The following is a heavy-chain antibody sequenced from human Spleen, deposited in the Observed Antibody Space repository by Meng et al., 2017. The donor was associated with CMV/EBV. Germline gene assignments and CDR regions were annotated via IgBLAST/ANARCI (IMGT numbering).Heavy chain of an antibody. Sequence: SETLSLTCTVSGGSISSTTTYYWGWIRQPPGQGLEWIGTIYYSGTTYYNPSLTGRVTISVDTSKNQFSLELRLWTAAEKAVYYFARYYRIKKIFGVVCRMEVWGQGTTVTVSS. CDR1: GGSISSTTTYY. CDR3: ARYYRIKKIFGVVCRMEV. D-gene: IGHD3-3*01. J-gene: IGHJ6*02. V-gene: IGHV4-39*07. CDR2: IYYSGTT.